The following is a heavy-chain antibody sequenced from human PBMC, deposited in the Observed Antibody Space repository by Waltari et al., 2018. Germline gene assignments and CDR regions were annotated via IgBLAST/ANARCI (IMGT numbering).Heavy chain of an antibody. V-gene: IGHV4-59*12. Sequence: QVQLQESGPGLVKPSETLSLTCGVSGGSISDNYYWNWIRQPPGKGLQWIGNIYGNSATTNYNPSLKSRVTISKDTSKNQFFLKLSSVTAADTAVYYCARSRGYSEYSDYWGQGVLVTVSS. CDR3: ARSRGYSEYSDY. CDR2: IYGNSATT. D-gene: IGHD5-18*01. J-gene: IGHJ4*02. CDR1: GGSISDNYY.